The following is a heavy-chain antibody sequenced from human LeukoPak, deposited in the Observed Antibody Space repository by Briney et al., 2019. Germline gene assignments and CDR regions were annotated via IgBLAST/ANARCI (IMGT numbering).Heavy chain of an antibody. D-gene: IGHD3-22*01. J-gene: IGHJ4*02. CDR2: ISSSSSYI. CDR3: ARDFYDSSGYNRFDY. V-gene: IGHV3-21*01. Sequence: PGGSLRLSCAASGFTFSSYSMNWVRQAPGKGLEWVSSISSSSSYIYYADSVKGRFTISRDNAKNSLYLQMNSLRAEDTAVYYCARDFYDSSGYNRFDYWGQGTLVTVSS. CDR1: GFTFSSYS.